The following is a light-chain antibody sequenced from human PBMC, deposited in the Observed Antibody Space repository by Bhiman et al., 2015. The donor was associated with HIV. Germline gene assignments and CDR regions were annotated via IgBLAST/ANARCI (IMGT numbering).Light chain of an antibody. CDR2: QDS. CDR1: KLGDKY. V-gene: IGLV3-1*01. CDR3: AAWDDSLSGGV. Sequence: SYELTQPPSVSVSPGQTASITCSGDKLGDKYACWYQQKPGQSPVLVIYQDSKRPSGIPDRFSGSKSGTSASLAISGLQAEDEADYYCAAWDDSLSGGVFGGGTKLTVL. J-gene: IGLJ3*02.